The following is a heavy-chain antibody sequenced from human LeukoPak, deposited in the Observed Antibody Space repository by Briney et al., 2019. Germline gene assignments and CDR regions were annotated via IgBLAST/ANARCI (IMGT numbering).Heavy chain of an antibody. D-gene: IGHD5-18*01. V-gene: IGHV4-31*03. CDR2: IYYSGST. Sequence: SQTLSLTCTVSGGSISSGGYSWSWIRQHPGKGLEWIGYIYYSGSTYYNPSLKSRVTISVDTSKNQFSLKLSSVTAADTAVYYCARNTAMVTYFDYWGQGTLVTVSS. CDR3: ARNTAMVTYFDY. CDR1: GGSISSGGYS. J-gene: IGHJ4*02.